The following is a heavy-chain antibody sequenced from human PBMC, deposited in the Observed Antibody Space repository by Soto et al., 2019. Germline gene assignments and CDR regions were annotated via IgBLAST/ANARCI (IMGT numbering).Heavy chain of an antibody. CDR1: GYTFTGYY. V-gene: IGHV1-2*02. Sequence: ASVKVSCKASGYTFTGYYMHWVRQAPGQGLEWMGWINPNSGGTNYAQKFQGRVTMTRDTSISTAYMERSRLRSDDTAVYYCVRYDSSGTPLAAYWGQGTLVTSPQ. J-gene: IGHJ4*02. CDR3: VRYDSSGTPLAAY. D-gene: IGHD3-22*01. CDR2: INPNSGGT.